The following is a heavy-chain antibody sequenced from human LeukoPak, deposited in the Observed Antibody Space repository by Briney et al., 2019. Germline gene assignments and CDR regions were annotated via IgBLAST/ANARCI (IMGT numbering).Heavy chain of an antibody. CDR3: ARGFATMVRGVVLDF. CDR1: SGSFSGYY. V-gene: IGHV4-34*01. J-gene: IGHJ4*02. D-gene: IGHD3-10*01. CDR2: IYHSRST. Sequence: PSETLSLTCAVYSGSFSGYYWSWILQPPGKGLEWIGEIYHSRSTNYNPSLKSRVTISVDPYKNQFSLKLNSVTAADTAVYYCARGFATMVRGVVLDFWGQGTLVTVSS.